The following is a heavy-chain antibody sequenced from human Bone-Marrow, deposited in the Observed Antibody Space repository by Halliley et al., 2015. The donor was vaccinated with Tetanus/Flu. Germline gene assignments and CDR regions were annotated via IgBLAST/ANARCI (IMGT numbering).Heavy chain of an antibody. J-gene: IGHJ4*02. Sequence: LRLSCTVSGGSISSHYWSWIRQPPGKGLEWIGYIYYSGSTDYNPSLKSRVTISVDTSRTQFSLKLSSVTAADTAVYYCARDRKYYYDSSGYTKFFDYWGQGTLVTVSS. V-gene: IGHV4-59*11. CDR3: ARDRKYYYDSSGYTKFFDY. CDR2: IYYSGST. D-gene: IGHD3-22*01. CDR1: GGSISSHY.